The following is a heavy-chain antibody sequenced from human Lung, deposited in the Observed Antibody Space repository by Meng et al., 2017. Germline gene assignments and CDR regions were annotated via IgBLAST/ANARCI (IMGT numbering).Heavy chain of an antibody. D-gene: IGHD6-13*01. J-gene: IGHJ4*02. CDR2: INPKSGDT. CDR3: ARDEDISAAGKLFGDY. V-gene: IGHV1-2*06. CDR1: TYTFPDYW. Sequence: VALVQAGAEVKEPGASVEVSCKASTYTFPDYWLHWVRRAPGQGLEWMGRINPKSGDTHYAQRFQGRVTMTGDTTISTAYMELSGLRSDDTAMYYCARDEDISAAGKLFGDYWGQGTLVTVSS.